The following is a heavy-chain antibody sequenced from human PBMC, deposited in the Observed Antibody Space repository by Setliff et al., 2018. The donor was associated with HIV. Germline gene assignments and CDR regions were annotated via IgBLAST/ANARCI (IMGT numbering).Heavy chain of an antibody. V-gene: IGHV3-21*01. J-gene: IGHJ4*02. CDR3: ARDPASPDYYARFDY. Sequence: PGGSLRLSCAVSGFSFSNYNMNWVRQAPGKGLEWISSISRDSRYICYADSVKGRFTISRDNAKNSLYLQMNSLRAEDTAVYYCARDPASPDYYARFDYWGQGALVTVSS. D-gene: IGHD3-9*01. CDR1: GFSFSNYN. CDR2: ISRDSRYI.